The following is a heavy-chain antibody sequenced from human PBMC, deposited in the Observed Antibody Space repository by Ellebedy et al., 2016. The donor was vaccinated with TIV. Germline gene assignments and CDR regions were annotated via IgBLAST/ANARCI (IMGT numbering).Heavy chain of an antibody. CDR1: GYSFTSYW. Sequence: GESLKISCKGSGYSFTSYWIGWVRQMPGKGLEWMGIIYPGDSDTRYSPSFQGQVTISADKSISTAYLQWSSLKASDTAMYYCARGSHGYCSSTSCYSYFDNWGQGTLVTVSS. D-gene: IGHD2-2*03. V-gene: IGHV5-51*01. J-gene: IGHJ4*02. CDR3: ARGSHGYCSSTSCYSYFDN. CDR2: IYPGDSDT.